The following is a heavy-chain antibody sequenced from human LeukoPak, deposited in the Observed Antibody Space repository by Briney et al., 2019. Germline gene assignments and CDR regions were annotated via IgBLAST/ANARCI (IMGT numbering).Heavy chain of an antibody. CDR3: ARQDDIAVVPAAIVGNWFDP. D-gene: IGHD2-2*01. J-gene: IGHJ5*02. CDR2: INHSGST. CDR1: GGSFSTYY. Sequence: SETLSLTCAVYGGSFSTYYWTWIRQPPGKGLEWIGEINHSGSTNYNPSLKSRVTISVDTSKNQFSLKLSSVTAADTAVYYCARQDDIAVVPAAIVGNWFDPWGQGTLVTVSS. V-gene: IGHV4-34*01.